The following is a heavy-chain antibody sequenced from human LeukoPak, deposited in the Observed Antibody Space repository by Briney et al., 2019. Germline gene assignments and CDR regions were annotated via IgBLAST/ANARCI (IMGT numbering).Heavy chain of an antibody. CDR1: GYSISSGSY. D-gene: IGHD3-22*01. CDR3: ARGDSGGYYNFDY. CDR2: MYHSGIT. Sequence: PSETLSLTCAVSGYSISSGSYWGWVRQPPGKGLEWIGSMYHSGITYYNPSLKSRVTISVDTSKNQFSLRLSSVTAADTAIYYCARGDSGGYYNFDYWGQGTLVTISS. J-gene: IGHJ4*02. V-gene: IGHV4-38-2*01.